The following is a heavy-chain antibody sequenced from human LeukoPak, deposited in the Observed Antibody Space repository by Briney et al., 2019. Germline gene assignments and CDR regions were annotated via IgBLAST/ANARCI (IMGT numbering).Heavy chain of an antibody. D-gene: IGHD4-11*01. CDR3: ARTTRVTPDGRAEYFED. CDR1: GVSIRTYY. J-gene: IGHJ1*01. V-gene: IGHV4-59*03. CDR2: KSGAGRD. Sequence: SETLSLTRTVSGVSIRTYYWSWLRQPPGKGLEWIGYKSGAGRDLYNPSLKSRVTISVDASENQFSLSLRSVTAADTAMYYCARTTRVTPDGRAEYFEDWGQGTLVIVSS.